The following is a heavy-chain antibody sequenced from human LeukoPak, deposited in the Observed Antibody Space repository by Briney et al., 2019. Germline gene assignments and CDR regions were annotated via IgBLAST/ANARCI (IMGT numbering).Heavy chain of an antibody. CDR1: GFTFSSYS. V-gene: IGHV3-21*01. Sequence: PGGSLRLSCAASGFTFSSYSMNWVRQAPGKGLEWVSSISSGSSYIYNADSVKGRFTISRDNAKNTLYLQMNSLRAEDTAVYYCEVWARLETLPWCFDFWGRGTLVTVSS. D-gene: IGHD1-1*01. J-gene: IGHJ2*01. CDR2: ISSGSSYI. CDR3: EVWARLETLPWCFDF.